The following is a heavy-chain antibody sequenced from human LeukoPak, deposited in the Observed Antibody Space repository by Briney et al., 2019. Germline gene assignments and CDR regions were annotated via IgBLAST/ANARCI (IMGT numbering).Heavy chain of an antibody. CDR1: GGSISSYY. CDR2: IYYSGST. Sequence: SETLSLTCTVSGGSISSYYWSWIRQPPGKGLEWIGYIYYSGSTNYNPSLKSRVTISVDTSKNQFSLKLSSVTAADTAVYYCARDPGSDAFDIWGQGTMVTVSS. CDR3: ARDPGSDAFDI. D-gene: IGHD1-14*01. V-gene: IGHV4-59*01. J-gene: IGHJ3*02.